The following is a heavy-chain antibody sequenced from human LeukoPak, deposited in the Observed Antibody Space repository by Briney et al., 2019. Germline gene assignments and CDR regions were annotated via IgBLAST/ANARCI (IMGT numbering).Heavy chain of an antibody. CDR3: AKSPYDFWSGGFDP. J-gene: IGHJ5*02. Sequence: SETLSLTCTVSGGSISSYYWNWIRQPPGKGLEWIGCIYYCGSTNYNPSLKSRVTISVDTSKNQFSLKLTSVTAADTAVYYCAKSPYDFWSGGFDPWGQGTLVTVSS. CDR2: IYYCGST. V-gene: IGHV4-59*08. D-gene: IGHD3-3*01. CDR1: GGSISSYY.